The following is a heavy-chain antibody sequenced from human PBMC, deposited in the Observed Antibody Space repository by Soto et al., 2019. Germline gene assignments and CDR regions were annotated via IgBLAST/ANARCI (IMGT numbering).Heavy chain of an antibody. D-gene: IGHD6-6*01. Sequence: QVQLVESGGGVVQPGRSLRLSCAVSGFTFSDYGMHWVRQAPGKGLEWVAVMSYARTYKYYADSVKGRFTISRDLSGNTLFLQMNSLRLEDTAVYFCAKEMYPRTVLDSSSPWGDYWGQGTLVTVSS. CDR2: MSYARTYK. CDR1: GFTFSDYG. V-gene: IGHV3-30*18. J-gene: IGHJ4*02. CDR3: AKEMYPRTVLDSSSPWGDY.